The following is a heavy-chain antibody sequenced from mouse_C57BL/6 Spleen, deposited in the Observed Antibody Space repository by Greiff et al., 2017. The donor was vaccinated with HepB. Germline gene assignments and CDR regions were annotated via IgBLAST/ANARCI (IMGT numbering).Heavy chain of an antibody. CDR3: AREGLRRYFDV. J-gene: IGHJ1*03. CDR1: GFTFSDYG. Sequence: EVHLVESGGGLVKPGGSLKLSCAASGFTFSDYGMHWVRQAPEKGLEWVAYISSGSSTIYYADTVKGRFTITRDNAKNTLFLQMTSLRSEDTAMYYCAREGLRRYFDVWGTGTTVTVSS. CDR2: ISSGSSTI. V-gene: IGHV5-17*01. D-gene: IGHD2-4*01.